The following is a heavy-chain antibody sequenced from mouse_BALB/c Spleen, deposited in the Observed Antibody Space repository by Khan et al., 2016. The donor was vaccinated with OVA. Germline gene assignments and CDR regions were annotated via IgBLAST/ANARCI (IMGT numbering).Heavy chain of an antibody. V-gene: IGHV3-2*02. CDR3: ARGRAY. CDR2: ITYSGST. J-gene: IGHJ3*01. Sequence: EVQLQESGPGLVKPSQSLSLTCTVTGYSITSDYAWNWIRQFPGNKLEWMGYITYSGSTSYIPSLKSRISITRDISKNQFFLQLNSVTSEDTATYYCARGRAYWGQGTLVTVSA. CDR1: GYSITSDYA. D-gene: IGHD3-3*01.